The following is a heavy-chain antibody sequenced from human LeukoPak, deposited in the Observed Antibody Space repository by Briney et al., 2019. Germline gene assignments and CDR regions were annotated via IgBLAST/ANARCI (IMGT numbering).Heavy chain of an antibody. CDR1: GFTFDDYA. D-gene: IGHD6-13*01. V-gene: IGHV3-9*01. CDR2: ISWNSGSI. J-gene: IGHJ4*02. CDR3: AKDSSSWYYFDY. Sequence: GGSLRLSCAASGFTFDDYAMTWFGKAQGKGLEWVSGISWNSGSIGYADSVKGRFTISRDNAKNSLYLQMNSLRAEDTALYYCAKDSSSWYYFDYWGQGTLVTVSS.